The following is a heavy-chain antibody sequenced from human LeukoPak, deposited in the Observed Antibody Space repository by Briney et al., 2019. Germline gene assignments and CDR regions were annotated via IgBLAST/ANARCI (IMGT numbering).Heavy chain of an antibody. CDR2: IYPVDSDT. Sequence: GESLKISCKGSGYSFSDHWIGWVRQMPGKGLECMGIIYPVDSDTRYSPSFQGQVTISADKSINTAYLQWSSLKASDTAMYYCALRSGNADAYDIWGRGTMVTVSS. CDR3: ALRSGNADAYDI. J-gene: IGHJ3*02. D-gene: IGHD1-1*01. V-gene: IGHV5-51*01. CDR1: GYSFSDHW.